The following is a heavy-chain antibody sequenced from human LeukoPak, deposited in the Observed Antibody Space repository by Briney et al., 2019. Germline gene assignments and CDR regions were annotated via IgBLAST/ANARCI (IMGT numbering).Heavy chain of an antibody. V-gene: IGHV4-34*01. J-gene: IGHJ6*03. CDR3: ARQKGYSYGRRLYYYYYYMDV. Sequence: SETLSLTCAVYGGSFSGYYWSWIRQPPGKRLEWIGEINHSGSTNYNPSLKSRVTISVDTSKNQFSLKLSSVTAADTAVYYCARQKGYSYGRRLYYYYYYMDVWGKGTTVTISS. CDR2: INHSGST. D-gene: IGHD5-18*01. CDR1: GGSFSGYY.